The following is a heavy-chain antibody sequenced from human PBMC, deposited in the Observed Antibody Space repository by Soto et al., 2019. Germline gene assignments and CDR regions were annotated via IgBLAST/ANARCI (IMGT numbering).Heavy chain of an antibody. CDR2: INHSGST. J-gene: IGHJ4*02. Sequence: QVQLQQWGAGLLKPSETLSLTCAVYGGSFSGYYWSWIRQPPGKGLEWIGEINHSGSTNYNPSLKSRVTISVDTSKSQFSLKLSSVTAADTAVYYCARGRRGWQQLVPFHYWGQGTLVTVSS. CDR3: ARGRRGWQQLVPFHY. D-gene: IGHD6-13*01. V-gene: IGHV4-34*01. CDR1: GGSFSGYY.